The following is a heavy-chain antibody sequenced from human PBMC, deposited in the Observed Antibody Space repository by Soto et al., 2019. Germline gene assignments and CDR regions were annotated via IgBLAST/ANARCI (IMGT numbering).Heavy chain of an antibody. CDR2: IIPIFGTA. V-gene: IGHV1-69*12. D-gene: IGHD2-2*01. Sequence: QVQLVQSGAEVKKPGSSVKVSCKASGGTFSSYAISWVRQAPGQGLEWMGGIIPIFGTANYAQKFQGRVTITADESTSTAYMELSSLRSEDTAVYYCARVTDCISNSCYAESLRGWFDPWGQGTLVTVSS. CDR3: ARVTDCISNSCYAESLRGWFDP. CDR1: GGTFSSYA. J-gene: IGHJ5*02.